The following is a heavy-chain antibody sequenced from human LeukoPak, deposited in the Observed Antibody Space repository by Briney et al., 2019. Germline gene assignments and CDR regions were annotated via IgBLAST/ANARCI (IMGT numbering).Heavy chain of an antibody. CDR2: IYHSGST. J-gene: IGHJ4*02. V-gene: IGHV4-30-2*01. Sequence: PSETLSLTCTVSGGSISSGGYYWSWIRQPPGKGLEWIGYIYHSGSTYYNPSLKSRVTISVGRSKNQFSLKLSSVTAADTAVYYCARDPPSGDPLFDYWGQGTLVTVSS. CDR3: ARDPPSGDPLFDY. D-gene: IGHD3-10*01. CDR1: GGSISSGGYY.